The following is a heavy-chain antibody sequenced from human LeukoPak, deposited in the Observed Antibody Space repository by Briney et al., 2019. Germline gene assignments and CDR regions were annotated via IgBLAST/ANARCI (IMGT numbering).Heavy chain of an antibody. Sequence: GASVKVSCKASGYTFTGYYMHWVRQAPGQGLEWMGWINPNSGGTNYAQKFQGRVTMTRDTSISTAYMELSRLRSDDTAVYYCARDSPLRRGGDDAFDIWGQGTMVTVSS. D-gene: IGHD2-21*01. CDR1: GYTFTGYY. V-gene: IGHV1-2*02. J-gene: IGHJ3*02. CDR2: INPNSGGT. CDR3: ARDSPLRRGGDDAFDI.